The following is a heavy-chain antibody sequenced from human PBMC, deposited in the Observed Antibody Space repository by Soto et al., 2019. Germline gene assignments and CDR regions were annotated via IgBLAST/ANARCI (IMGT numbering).Heavy chain of an antibody. CDR3: AHRALIGQSVGCDY. J-gene: IGHJ4*02. Sequence: QITLKESGPTLVKPTETLTLTCTFSGFSLSTSGVGVGWIRQPPGKALECLALIYWDGDERYSPSLKSKLTITKDTSKNQVVLTMTNMDPVDTATYYCAHRALIGQSVGCDYWGQGTLVTVSS. CDR2: IYWDGDE. V-gene: IGHV2-5*02. D-gene: IGHD3-22*01. CDR1: GFSLSTSGVG.